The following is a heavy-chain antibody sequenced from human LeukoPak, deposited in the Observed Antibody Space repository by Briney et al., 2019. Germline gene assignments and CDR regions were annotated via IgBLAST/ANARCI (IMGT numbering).Heavy chain of an antibody. D-gene: IGHD6-13*01. V-gene: IGHV3-11*01. CDR2: ISSSGTTI. CDR3: ARFTYSTTWCFDY. CDR1: GFTFSDYY. J-gene: IGHJ4*02. Sequence: GSLRLSCAASGFTFSDYYMSWIRQAPGKGLEWVSYISSSGTTIYYADSVKGRFTISRDNAKNSLYLQMNSLRAEDTAVYYCARFTYSTTWCFDYWGQGTLVTVSS.